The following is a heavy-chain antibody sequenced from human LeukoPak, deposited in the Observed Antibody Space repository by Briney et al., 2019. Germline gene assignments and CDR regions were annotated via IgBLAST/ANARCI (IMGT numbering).Heavy chain of an antibody. D-gene: IGHD2-21*01. CDR3: AGGGLWWFDY. CDR1: GGSISSSY. V-gene: IGHV4-59*01. J-gene: IGHJ4*02. CDR2: IYDSGNT. Sequence: SETLSLTCTVSGGSISSSYWSWIRQPPGKELEWIGYIYDSGNTNYNPSLKSRVTISVDTSKNQFSLKLSSVTAADTAVYYCAGGGLWWFDYWGQGTLVTVSS.